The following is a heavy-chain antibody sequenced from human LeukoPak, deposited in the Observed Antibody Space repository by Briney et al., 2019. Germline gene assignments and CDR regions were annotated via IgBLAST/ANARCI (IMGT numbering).Heavy chain of an antibody. CDR1: GGSISSSSYY. Sequence: PSETLSLTCTVSGGSISSSSYYWGWIRQPPGKGLEWIGSIYYSGSTYYNPSLKSRVTISVDTSKNQFSLKLSSVTAADTAVYYCAGVGYVEDIVATNGPLSYFDYWGQGTLVTVSS. V-gene: IGHV4-39*07. CDR2: IYYSGST. J-gene: IGHJ4*02. CDR3: AGVGYVEDIVATNGPLSYFDY. D-gene: IGHD5-12*01.